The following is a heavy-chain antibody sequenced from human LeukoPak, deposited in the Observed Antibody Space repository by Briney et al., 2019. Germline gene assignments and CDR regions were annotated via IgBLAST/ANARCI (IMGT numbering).Heavy chain of an antibody. CDR1: GFTFSSYT. V-gene: IGHV3-21*01. D-gene: IGHD6-13*01. Sequence: GGSLRLSCAASGFTFSSYTMNWVRQAPGKGLEWVSSIGSTSGYTSYADSVKGRFTISRDNTKNSLSLQMNSLRAEDTAVYYCARGAAAGFDPYYFDYWGRGALVTVSS. CDR3: ARGAAAGFDPYYFDY. CDR2: IGSTSGYT. J-gene: IGHJ4*02.